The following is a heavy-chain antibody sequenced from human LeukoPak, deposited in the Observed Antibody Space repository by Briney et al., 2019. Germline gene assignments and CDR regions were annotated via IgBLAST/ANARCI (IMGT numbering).Heavy chain of an antibody. J-gene: IGHJ5*02. CDR2: ISSSSSYI. D-gene: IGHD2-15*01. V-gene: IGHV3-21*01. Sequence: GGSLRLSCAASGFTFSSYSMNWVRQAPGKGLEWVSSISSSSSYIYYADSVKGRFTISRDNAKNSPYLQMDSLRAEDTAVYYCARDIGLGVLDGSCWFDPWGQGTLVTVSS. CDR1: GFTFSSYS. CDR3: ARDIGLGVLDGSCWFDP.